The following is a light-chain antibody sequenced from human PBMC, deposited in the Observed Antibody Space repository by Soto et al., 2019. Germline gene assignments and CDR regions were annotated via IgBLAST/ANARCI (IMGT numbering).Light chain of an antibody. Sequence: EIVLTQSPGTLSLSPGERATLSCRASQSVSSSYLAWYQQKPGQAPRLLIYGASSRATSIPDRFSGSGSGTDFPITISRLEHEDSAEYYCQQYGSSPVTFGPGTKVDIK. CDR3: QQYGSSPVT. J-gene: IGKJ3*01. V-gene: IGKV3-20*01. CDR1: QSVSSSY. CDR2: GAS.